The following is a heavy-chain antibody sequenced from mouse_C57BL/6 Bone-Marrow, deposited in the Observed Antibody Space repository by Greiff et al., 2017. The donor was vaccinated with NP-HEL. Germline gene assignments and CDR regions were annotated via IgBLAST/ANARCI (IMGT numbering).Heavy chain of an antibody. CDR2: ISDGGSYT. D-gene: IGHD1-1*01. V-gene: IGHV5-4*01. J-gene: IGHJ2*01. Sequence: EVKVVESGGGLVKPGGSLKLSCAASGFTFSSYAMSWVRQTPEKRLEWVATISDGGSYTYYPDNVKGRFTISRDNAKNNLYLQMSHLKSEDTAMYYCARDTTVVATSLDYWGQGTTLTVSS. CDR3: ARDTTVVATSLDY. CDR1: GFTFSSYA.